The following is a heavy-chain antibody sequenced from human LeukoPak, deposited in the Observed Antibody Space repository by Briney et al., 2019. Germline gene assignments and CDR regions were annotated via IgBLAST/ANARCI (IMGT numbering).Heavy chain of an antibody. J-gene: IGHJ6*03. CDR1: RYTFTGYY. D-gene: IGHD2-15*01. V-gene: IGHV1-69*13. CDR2: IIPIFGTA. CDR3: ARGVVAATFYYYMDV. Sequence: SVKVSCKASRYTFTGYYMHWVRQAPGQGLEWMGGIIPIFGTANYAQKFQGRVTITADESTSTAYMELSSLRSEDTAVYYCARGVVAATFYYYMDVWGKGTTVTVSS.